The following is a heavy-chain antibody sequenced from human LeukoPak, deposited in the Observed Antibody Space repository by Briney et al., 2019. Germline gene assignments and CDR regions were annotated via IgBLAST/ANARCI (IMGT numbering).Heavy chain of an antibody. CDR2: INPSGGST. J-gene: IGHJ4*02. D-gene: IGHD5-18*01. Sequence: ASVKVSCKASGYTFTSYYMHWVRQAPGQGLEWMGIINPSGGSTSYAQKFQGRVTMTRYTSTSTVYMELSSLRSEDTAVYYCARSTIVDTAMVTSSYFDYWGQGTLVTVSS. V-gene: IGHV1-46*01. CDR1: GYTFTSYY. CDR3: ARSTIVDTAMVTSSYFDY.